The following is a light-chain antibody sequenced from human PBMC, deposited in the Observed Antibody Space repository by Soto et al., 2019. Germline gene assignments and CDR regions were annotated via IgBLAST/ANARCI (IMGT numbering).Light chain of an antibody. CDR2: DAT. Sequence: QSVLTQPRSVSGSPGQSVTISCTGTSSDVGGYNYVSWYQQHPGKAPKLMIYDATKRPSGVPDRFSGSKSANTASLTISGLQAEDEADYYCCSYAGTHNSVVFGGGTKLTVL. CDR1: SSDVGGYNY. CDR3: CSYAGTHNSVV. J-gene: IGLJ2*01. V-gene: IGLV2-11*01.